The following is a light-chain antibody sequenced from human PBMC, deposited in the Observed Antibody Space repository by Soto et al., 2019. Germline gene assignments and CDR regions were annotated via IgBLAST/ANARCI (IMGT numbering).Light chain of an antibody. V-gene: IGLV6-57*01. J-gene: IGLJ2*01. CDR3: QSYDSSNQV. CDR1: SGSIASNY. CDR2: EDN. Sequence: NFMLTQPHSVSESPGKTVTISCTRSSGSIASNYVQWYQQRPGSCPTTVIYEDNRRPSGVPDRFSGSIDSSSNSASLTISGLKTEDEADYYCQSYDSSNQVFGGGTKLTVL.